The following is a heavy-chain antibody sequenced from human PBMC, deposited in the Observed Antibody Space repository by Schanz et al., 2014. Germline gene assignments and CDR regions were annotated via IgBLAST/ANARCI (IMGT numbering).Heavy chain of an antibody. J-gene: IGHJ3*02. CDR2: INSRSNFI. CDR1: RIIFGTYS. Sequence: EVSLVESGGGLVKPGGSLRLSCTASRIIFGTYSMNWIRQTPKGLEWVSSINSRSNFIYYADSVKGRFTISRDNAKNSLYLQMNSLRAEDTAVYYCAGAVATIRADSFDIWGQGTMVAVSS. V-gene: IGHV3-21*01. CDR3: AGAVATIRADSFDI. D-gene: IGHD5-12*01.